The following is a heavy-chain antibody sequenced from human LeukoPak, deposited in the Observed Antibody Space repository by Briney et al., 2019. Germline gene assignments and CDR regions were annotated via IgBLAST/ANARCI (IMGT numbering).Heavy chain of an antibody. D-gene: IGHD3-10*01. V-gene: IGHV3-23*01. CDR3: AKDTARGVIAYYFDY. CDR1: GFTFSSYA. J-gene: IGHJ4*02. CDR2: ISGSGGST. Sequence: PGGSLRLSCAASGFTFSSYAMSWVRQAPGKGLEWVSAISGSGGSTYYADSVKGRFTISRDNPKNTLYLQMNSLRVEDTAVYYCAKDTARGVIAYYFDYWGQGTLVTVSS.